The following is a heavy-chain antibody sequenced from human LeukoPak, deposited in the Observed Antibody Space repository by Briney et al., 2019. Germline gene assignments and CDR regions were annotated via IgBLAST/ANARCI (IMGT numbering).Heavy chain of an antibody. CDR2: IYTSGST. J-gene: IGHJ4*02. CDR3: ARGGDGYNYLHY. Sequence: PSETLSLTCAVYGGSFSGYYWSWIRQPAGKGLEWIGRIYTSGSTNYNPSLKSRVTISVDTSKNQFSLKLSSVTAADTAVYYCARGGDGYNYLHYWGQGTLVTVSS. CDR1: GGSFSGYY. D-gene: IGHD5-24*01. V-gene: IGHV4-59*10.